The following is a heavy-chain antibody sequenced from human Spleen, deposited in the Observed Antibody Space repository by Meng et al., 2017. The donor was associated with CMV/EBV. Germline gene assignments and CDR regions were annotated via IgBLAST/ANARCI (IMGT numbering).Heavy chain of an antibody. CDR3: AKSRGVAVAGTGFDY. CDR1: GFTFSDAW. V-gene: IGHV3-9*01. Sequence: GGSLRLSCAASGFTFSDAWMNWVRQAPGKGLEWVSGISWNSGNIGYADSVKGRFTISRDNAKNSLYLQMNSLRAEDTALYYCAKSRGVAVAGTGFDYWGQGTLVTVSS. D-gene: IGHD6-19*01. J-gene: IGHJ4*02. CDR2: ISWNSGNI.